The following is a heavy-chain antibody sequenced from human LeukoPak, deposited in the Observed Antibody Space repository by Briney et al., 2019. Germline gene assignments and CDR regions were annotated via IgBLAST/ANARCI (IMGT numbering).Heavy chain of an antibody. CDR3: ARSRDGYNFFEF. CDR1: GFTFSNYA. Sequence: HPGRSLRLSCAASGFTFSNYAMPWVRQAPGKGLEWVKVISYDGSNLYYADSVKGRFTISRDNSKNTLFLQMNSLRIEDTAVYYCARSRDGYNFFEFWGQGTLDTVSS. V-gene: IGHV3-30-3*01. J-gene: IGHJ4*02. D-gene: IGHD5-24*01. CDR2: ISYDGSNL.